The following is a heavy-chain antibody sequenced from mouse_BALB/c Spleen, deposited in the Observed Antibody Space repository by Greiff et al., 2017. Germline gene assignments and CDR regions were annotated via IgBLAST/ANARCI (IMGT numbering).Heavy chain of an antibody. D-gene: IGHD2-2*01. V-gene: IGHV2-2*02. Sequence: VQRVESGPGLVQPSQSLSITCTVSGFSLTSYGVHWVRQSPGKGLEWLGVIWSGGSTDYNAAFISRLSISKDNSKSQVFFKMNSLQANDTAIYYCARRIYYGYDEYYYAMDYWGQGTSVTVSS. CDR1: GFSLTSYG. J-gene: IGHJ4*01. CDR3: ARRIYYGYDEYYYAMDY. CDR2: IWSGGST.